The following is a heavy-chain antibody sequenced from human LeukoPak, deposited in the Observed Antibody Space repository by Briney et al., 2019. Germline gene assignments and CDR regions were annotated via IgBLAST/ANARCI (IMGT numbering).Heavy chain of an antibody. D-gene: IGHD2-15*01. CDR3: ARSGHNCSGGSCYSGNFDY. CDR2: INPNSGGT. CDR1: GYTFTGYY. V-gene: IGHV1-2*02. Sequence: ASVKVSCKASGYTFTGYYMHWVRQAPGQGLEWMGWINPNSGGTNYAQKFQGRVTMTRDTSISTAYLQWSSLKASDTAMYYCARSGHNCSGGSCYSGNFDYWGQGTLVTVSS. J-gene: IGHJ4*02.